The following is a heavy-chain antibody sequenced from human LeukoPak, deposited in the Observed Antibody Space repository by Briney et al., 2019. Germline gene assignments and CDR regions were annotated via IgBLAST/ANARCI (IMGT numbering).Heavy chain of an antibody. V-gene: IGHV3-53*01. J-gene: IGHJ4*02. D-gene: IGHD2-15*01. CDR2: IYSGGST. Sequence: GGSLRLSCAASGFTVSSNYMSWVRQAPGKGLEWVSVIYSGGSTYYADSVKGRFAISRDNSKNTLYLRMNSLRAEDTAVYYCARDPDCSGGSCPPPSWGQGTLVTVSS. CDR3: ARDPDCSGGSCPPPS. CDR1: GFTVSSNY.